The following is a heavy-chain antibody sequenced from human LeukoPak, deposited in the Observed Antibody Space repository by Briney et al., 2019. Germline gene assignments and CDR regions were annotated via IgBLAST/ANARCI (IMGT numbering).Heavy chain of an antibody. Sequence: SETLSLTCAVYGGSFSGYYWSWIRQPPGKGLEWIGEINHSGSTNYNPSLKSRVTISVDTSKNQFSLKLSSVTAADTAVYYCARGGNVYYGSGSYDNWSDPWGQGTLVTVSS. CDR3: ARGGNVYYGSGSYDNWSDP. J-gene: IGHJ5*02. CDR2: INHSGST. D-gene: IGHD3-10*01. V-gene: IGHV4-34*01. CDR1: GGSFSGYY.